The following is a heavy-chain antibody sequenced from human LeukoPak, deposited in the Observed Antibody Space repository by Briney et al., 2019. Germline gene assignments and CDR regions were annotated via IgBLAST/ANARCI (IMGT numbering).Heavy chain of an antibody. CDR2: ISGSGGST. V-gene: IGHV3-23*01. Sequence: GGFLRLSCAASGFTFSSYAMSWVRQAPGKGLEWVSAISGSGGSTYYADSVKGRFTISRDNSKNTLYLQMNSLRAEDTAVYYCAKEELLLSDSSGYGYWGQGTLVTDSS. J-gene: IGHJ4*02. D-gene: IGHD3-22*01. CDR1: GFTFSSYA. CDR3: AKEELLLSDSSGYGY.